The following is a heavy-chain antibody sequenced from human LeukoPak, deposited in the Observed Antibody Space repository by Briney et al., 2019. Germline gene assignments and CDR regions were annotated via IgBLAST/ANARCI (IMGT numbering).Heavy chain of an antibody. D-gene: IGHD1-26*01. CDR3: ATHIVGATRDAFDI. J-gene: IGHJ3*02. Sequence: ASVKVSCKVSGYTLTELSMHWVQQAPGKGLEWMGGFDPEDGETIYAQKFQGRVTMTEDTSTDTAYMELSSLRSEDTAVYYCATHIVGATRDAFDIWGQGTMVTVSS. CDR2: FDPEDGET. CDR1: GYTLTELS. V-gene: IGHV1-24*01.